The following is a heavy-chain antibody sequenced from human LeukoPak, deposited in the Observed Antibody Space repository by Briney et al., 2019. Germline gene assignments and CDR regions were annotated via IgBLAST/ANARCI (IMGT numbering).Heavy chain of an antibody. CDR2: IYTSGST. J-gene: IGHJ3*02. Sequence: SETLSLTCTVSGGSISSCYWSWIRQPAGKGLEWIGRIYTSGSTNYNPSLKSRVTMSVDTSKNQFSLKLSSVTAADTAVYYCARDPAGYYYDSSADDAFDIWGQGTMVTVSS. CDR1: GGSISSCY. D-gene: IGHD3-22*01. CDR3: ARDPAGYYYDSSADDAFDI. V-gene: IGHV4-4*07.